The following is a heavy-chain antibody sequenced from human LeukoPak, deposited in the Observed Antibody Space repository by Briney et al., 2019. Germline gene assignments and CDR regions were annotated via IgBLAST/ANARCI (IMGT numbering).Heavy chain of an antibody. CDR2: INPRGGST. Sequence: ASVKVSCKASGYTFTSHFMRWVRQAPGQGLEWMGIINPRGGSTSYTQKFQGRVTITRNTSISTAYMELSSLRSEDTAVYYCARANEGSSWYLLRDRYYYYYMDVWGKGTTATVSS. J-gene: IGHJ6*03. V-gene: IGHV1-46*01. CDR3: ARANEGSSWYLLRDRYYYYYMDV. D-gene: IGHD6-13*01. CDR1: GYTFTSHF.